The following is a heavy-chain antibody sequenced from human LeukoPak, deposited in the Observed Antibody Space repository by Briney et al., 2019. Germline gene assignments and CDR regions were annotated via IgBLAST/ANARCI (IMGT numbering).Heavy chain of an antibody. CDR3: ARGECSSTSCYRPYYYYGMDV. V-gene: IGHV1-18*01. Sequence: GASVKVSCKASGYTFTSYGISWVRQAPGQRLEWMGWISAYNGNTNYAQKLQGRVTMTTDTSTSTAYMEPRSLRSDDTAAYYCARGECSSTSCYRPYYYYGMDVWGQGTTVTVSS. CDR1: GYTFTSYG. CDR2: ISAYNGNT. D-gene: IGHD2-2*01. J-gene: IGHJ6*02.